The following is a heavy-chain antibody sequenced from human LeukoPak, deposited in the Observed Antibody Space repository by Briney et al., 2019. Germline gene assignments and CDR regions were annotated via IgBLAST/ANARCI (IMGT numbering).Heavy chain of an antibody. J-gene: IGHJ6*03. V-gene: IGHV1-18*01. CDR3: ARTNYDFWSGYSYYYMDV. D-gene: IGHD3-3*01. Sequence: ASVKVSCKASGYTFTIYGISWARQAPGQGLEWMGWISAYNGNTNYAQKLQGRVTMTTDTSTSTAYMELRSLRSDDTAVYYCARTNYDFWSGYSYYYMDVWGKGTTVTVSS. CDR1: GYTFTIYG. CDR2: ISAYNGNT.